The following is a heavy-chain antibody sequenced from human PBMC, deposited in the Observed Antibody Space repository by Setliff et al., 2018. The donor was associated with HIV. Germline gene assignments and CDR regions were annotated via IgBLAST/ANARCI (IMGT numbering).Heavy chain of an antibody. CDR1: GFTFSDYY. CDR2: ISSGSTI. Sequence: SLRLSCAASGFTFSDYYMGWVRQSPGKGLEWIAYISSGSTIYYAESVKGRFTISRDNAENSLYLQMDSLRAEDTAIYYCARDRGDYYYYMDVWGKGTTVTVSS. CDR3: ARDRGDYYYYMDV. V-gene: IGHV3-11*01. J-gene: IGHJ6*03.